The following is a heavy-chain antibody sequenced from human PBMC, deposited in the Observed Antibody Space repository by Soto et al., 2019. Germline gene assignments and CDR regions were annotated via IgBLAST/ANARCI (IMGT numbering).Heavy chain of an antibody. D-gene: IGHD2-15*01. CDR3: ARDGDCSGGSCYGGHWFDP. J-gene: IGHJ5*02. CDR1: GGSISSGGYY. Sequence: SETLSLTCTVSGGSISSGGYYWSWIRQHPGKGLEWIGYIYYSGSTYYNPSLKSRVTISVDTSKNQFSLKLSSVTAADTAVYYCARDGDCSGGSCYGGHWFDPWGQGTLVTVSS. V-gene: IGHV4-31*03. CDR2: IYYSGST.